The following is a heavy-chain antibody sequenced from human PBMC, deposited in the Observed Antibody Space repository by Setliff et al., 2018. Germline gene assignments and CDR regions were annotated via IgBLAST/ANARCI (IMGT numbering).Heavy chain of an antibody. CDR2: IYTSGST. Sequence: SETLSLTCTVSGGSISSGSYFWSWIRQPAGKGLEWTGHIYTSGSTGYNPSLRSRVTISVDTSKNQFSLKLSSVTAADTAVYYCARWTYSSGTGWGQGTLVTV. CDR3: ARWTYSSGTG. V-gene: IGHV4-61*09. J-gene: IGHJ4*02. CDR1: GGSISSGSYF. D-gene: IGHD6-19*01.